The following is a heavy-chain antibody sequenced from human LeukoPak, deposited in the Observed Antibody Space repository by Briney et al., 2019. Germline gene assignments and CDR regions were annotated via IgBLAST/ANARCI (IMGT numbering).Heavy chain of an antibody. J-gene: IGHJ4*02. Sequence: SETLSLTCAVSGGSISPYYWSWIRQPPGKGLEWLGYIYYSGNTDYNPSLKSRVAISVDTSKNQFSLKLSSVTAADTAVYYCARSTGSTMFIDYWGQGTLVTVSS. CDR3: ARSTGSTMFIDY. D-gene: IGHD3-10*02. CDR1: GGSISPYY. CDR2: IYYSGNT. V-gene: IGHV4-59*01.